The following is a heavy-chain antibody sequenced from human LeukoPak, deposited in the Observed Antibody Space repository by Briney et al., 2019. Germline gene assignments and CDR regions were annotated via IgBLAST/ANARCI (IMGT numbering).Heavy chain of an antibody. CDR2: ISSSSSTI. CDR1: GFTFSIYS. CDR3: VRVAAVWSTEYFQH. V-gene: IGHV3-48*04. Sequence: GGSLRLSCAASGFTFSIYSMNWVRQAPGKGLEWVSYISSSSSTIYYADSVKGRFTISRDNAKNSLYLQMNSLRAEDTAVYYCVRVAAVWSTEYFQHWGQGTLVTVSS. J-gene: IGHJ1*01. D-gene: IGHD6-13*01.